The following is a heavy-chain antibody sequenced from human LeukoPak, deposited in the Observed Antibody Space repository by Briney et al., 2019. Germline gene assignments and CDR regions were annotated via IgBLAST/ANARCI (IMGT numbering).Heavy chain of an antibody. Sequence: SETLSLTCSVSGGSIRSYYWSWIRQPPGKGLEWIGYIYYSGSTNYNPSLKSRVTISVDTSKNQFSLKLSSVTAADTAVYYCARAKYYYGSGRDNWFDPWGQGTLVTVSS. CDR2: IYYSGST. V-gene: IGHV4-59*01. D-gene: IGHD3-10*01. CDR1: GGSIRSYY. J-gene: IGHJ5*02. CDR3: ARAKYYYGSGRDNWFDP.